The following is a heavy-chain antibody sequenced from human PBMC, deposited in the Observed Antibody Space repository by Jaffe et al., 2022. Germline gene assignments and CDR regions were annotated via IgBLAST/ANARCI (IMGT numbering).Heavy chain of an antibody. V-gene: IGHV5-51*03. D-gene: IGHD1-1*01. J-gene: IGHJ6*03. Sequence: EVQLVQSGAEVKKPGESLKISCKGSGYSFTSYWIGWVRQMPGKGLEWMGIIYPGDSDTRYSPSFQGQVTISADKSISTAYLQWSSLKASDTAMYYCVIGQTGTTSNYYYYYMDVWGKGTTVTVSS. CDR3: VIGQTGTTSNYYYYYMDV. CDR2: IYPGDSDT. CDR1: GYSFTSYW.